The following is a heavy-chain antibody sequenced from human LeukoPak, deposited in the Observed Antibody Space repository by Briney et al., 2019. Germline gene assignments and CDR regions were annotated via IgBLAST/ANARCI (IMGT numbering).Heavy chain of an antibody. V-gene: IGHV3-21*01. D-gene: IGHD6-13*01. CDR2: ISSSSSYI. Sequence: GGSLRLSCAASGFTFSSYAMSWVRQAPEKGLEWVSSISSSSSYIYYADSVKGRFTISRDNAKNSLYLQMNSLRAEDTAVYYCARPSAAGPSSSWESGDFDYWGQGTLVTVSS. CDR3: ARPSAAGPSSSWESGDFDY. CDR1: GFTFSSYA. J-gene: IGHJ4*02.